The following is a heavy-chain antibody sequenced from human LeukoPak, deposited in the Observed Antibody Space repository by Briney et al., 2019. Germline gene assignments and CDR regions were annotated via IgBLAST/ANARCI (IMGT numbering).Heavy chain of an antibody. CDR1: GFTVGGTY. V-gene: IGHV3-53*01. Sequence: GGSLRLSCAASGFTVGGTYMSWVRQAAGKGWEWVSTIFDAGRTTYADSVKGRFTISRDNAKNTLYQQMNSLRAEDTAVYYCARAGVAVAYYYYFDYWGQGSLVTVSS. CDR2: IFDAGRT. CDR3: ARAGVAVAYYYYFDY. J-gene: IGHJ4*02. D-gene: IGHD6-19*01.